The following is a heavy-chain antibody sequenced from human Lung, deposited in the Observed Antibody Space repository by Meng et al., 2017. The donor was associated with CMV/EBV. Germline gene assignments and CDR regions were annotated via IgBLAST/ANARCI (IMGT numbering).Heavy chain of an antibody. V-gene: IGHV3-23*01. Sequence: GESLKISCAASGFIFSNYAMTWVRQAPGKGLEWVSGISGIGGSIYYAESVKGRFAISRDNSRNTLYLQMNNLRAEDTAKYYCAKIGYCSTASCKTWGYFEDWGQGTXVTVSS. CDR2: ISGIGGSI. J-gene: IGHJ4*02. CDR1: GFIFSNYA. D-gene: IGHD2-2*01. CDR3: AKIGYCSTASCKTWGYFED.